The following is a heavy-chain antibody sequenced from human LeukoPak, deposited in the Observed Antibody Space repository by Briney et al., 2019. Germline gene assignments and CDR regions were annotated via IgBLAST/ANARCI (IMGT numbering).Heavy chain of an antibody. CDR1: GGSFSGYY. CDR2: INHSGST. D-gene: IGHD2-21*01. V-gene: IGHV4-34*01. Sequence: PSETLSLTCAVSGGSFSGYYWSWIRQPPGKGLEWIGEINHSGSTNYNPSLKSRVTISVDTSKNQFSLKLSSVTAADTAVYYCARMWSGVFDPWGQGTLVTVSS. CDR3: ARMWSGVFDP. J-gene: IGHJ5*02.